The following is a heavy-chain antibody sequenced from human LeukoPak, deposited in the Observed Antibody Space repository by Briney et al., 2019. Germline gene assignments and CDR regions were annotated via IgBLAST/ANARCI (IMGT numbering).Heavy chain of an antibody. V-gene: IGHV1-69*04. J-gene: IGHJ4*02. CDR3: ARDLWWLRYIDY. Sequence: GASVKVSCKASGYTFTSYGISWVRQAPGQGLEWMGRIIPILGIANYAQKFQGRVTITADKSTSTAYMELSSLRSEDTAVYYCARDLWWLRYIDYWGQGTLVTVSS. CDR1: GYTFTSYG. D-gene: IGHD5-12*01. CDR2: IIPILGIA.